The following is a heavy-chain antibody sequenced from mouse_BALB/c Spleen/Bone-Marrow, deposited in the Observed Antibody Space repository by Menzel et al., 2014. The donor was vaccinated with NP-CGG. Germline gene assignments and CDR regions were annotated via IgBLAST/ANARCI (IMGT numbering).Heavy chain of an antibody. J-gene: IGHJ3*01. CDR1: GYTFTSYW. D-gene: IGHD2-4*01. CDR2: INPSTGYT. CDR3: ARSTGLRRGFAY. V-gene: IGHV1-7*01. Sequence: QVQLQQSGAELAKPGASVKMSCKASGYTFTSYWMHWVKQRPGQGLEWIGYINPSTGYTEYNQKFKDKATLTADKSSSTAHMQLSSLTSEDSAVYYCARSTGLRRGFAYWGQGTLVTVSA.